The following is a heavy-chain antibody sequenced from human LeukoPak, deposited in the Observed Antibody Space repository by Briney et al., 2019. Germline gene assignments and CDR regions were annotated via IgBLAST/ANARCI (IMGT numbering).Heavy chain of an antibody. D-gene: IGHD2-21*02. CDR2: IYYSGST. V-gene: IGHV4-31*03. CDR1: GGSISSGGYY. CDR3: AREAFAYCGSDCYYNWFDP. J-gene: IGHJ5*02. Sequence: SETLSLTCTVSGGSISSGGYYWGWIRQHPGKGLEWIGYIYYSGSTYYNPSLKSRVTISVDTSKNQFSLKLSSVTAADTAVYYCAREAFAYCGSDCYYNWFDPWGQGTLVTVSS.